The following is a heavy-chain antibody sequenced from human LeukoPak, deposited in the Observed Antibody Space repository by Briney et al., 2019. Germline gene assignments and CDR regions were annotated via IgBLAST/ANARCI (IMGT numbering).Heavy chain of an antibody. Sequence: GGSLRLPCAASGFTFSNYAMHWVRQAPGKGLEWVALISYDGRVEKSAASVKGRFTISRDNSKNTLYLQMNSLRIEDTAVYYCARALGSSWDSSLDSWGQGTLVPVSS. J-gene: IGHJ4*02. CDR1: GFTFSNYA. V-gene: IGHV3-30*04. D-gene: IGHD6-13*01. CDR3: ARALGSSWDSSLDS. CDR2: ISYDGRVE.